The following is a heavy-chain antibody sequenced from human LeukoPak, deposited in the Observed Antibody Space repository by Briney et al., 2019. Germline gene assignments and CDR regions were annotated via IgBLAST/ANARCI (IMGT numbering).Heavy chain of an antibody. CDR1: GFTFSRYS. CDR3: ARAYHCENGGYYRHFDF. Sequence: GGSLRLSCATSGFTFSRYSMSWVRQTPGKGLEWVAAIKEDGSDKYYVDSVKGRFTISRDNAQNSLYLQMSSLRAEDTAPYYCARAYHCENGGYYRHFDFWGQGTLVIVSS. D-gene: IGHD3-22*01. V-gene: IGHV3-7*04. CDR2: IKEDGSDK. J-gene: IGHJ4*02.